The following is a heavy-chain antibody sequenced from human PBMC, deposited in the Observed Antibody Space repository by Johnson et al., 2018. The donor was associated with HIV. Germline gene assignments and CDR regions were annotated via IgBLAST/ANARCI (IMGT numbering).Heavy chain of an antibody. D-gene: IGHD6-19*01. Sequence: VQLVESGGDVVRPGGSLRLSCAASGFTFDDYDMTWVRQPPGKGLEWVSAIGTAGDTYYPGSVKGRFTISRENAKNSLYLQMNSLRAEDTAVYYSGKDRAVAGKGHDAFDIWGQGTMVTVSS. J-gene: IGHJ3*02. V-gene: IGHV3-13*01. CDR1: GFTFDDYD. CDR2: IGTAGDT. CDR3: GKDRAVAGKGHDAFDI.